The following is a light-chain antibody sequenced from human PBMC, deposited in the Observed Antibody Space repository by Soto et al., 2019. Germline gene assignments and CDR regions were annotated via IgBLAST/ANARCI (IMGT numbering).Light chain of an antibody. CDR2: GAS. V-gene: IGKV3-20*01. J-gene: IGKJ1*01. CDR1: HTVDSNF. CDR3: QQYGSSPWT. Sequence: EIVMTQSPATLSLSPGERATLSCRASHTVDSNFLAWYQQKPGQAPRLLISGASNRATGIPDRLSGSGSGTDFTLTISRLEPEDFAVYYCQQYGSSPWTFGQGTKVDIK.